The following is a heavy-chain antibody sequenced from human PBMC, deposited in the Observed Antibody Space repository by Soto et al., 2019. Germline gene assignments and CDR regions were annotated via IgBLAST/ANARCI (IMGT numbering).Heavy chain of an antibody. V-gene: IGHV4-39*01. CDR1: GRSIREINSY. D-gene: IGHD5-12*01. CDR3: ARPKGGYGSGYSWFDP. CDR2: IHHTESS. J-gene: IGHJ5*02. Sequence: NPSEPLSLTCSVSGRSIREINSYWGWIRQTTGVGLEWIGTIHHTESSYYNPALKSQGIITLDTSKTQFSLKLSSVTAADTALYYCARPKGGYGSGYSWFDPWGQGTRVTVSS.